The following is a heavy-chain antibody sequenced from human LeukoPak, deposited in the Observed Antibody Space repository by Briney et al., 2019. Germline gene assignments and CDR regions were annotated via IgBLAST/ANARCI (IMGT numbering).Heavy chain of an antibody. J-gene: IGHJ1*01. Sequence: GASVKVSCKASGYTFTSYGISWVRQAPGQGLEWMGWISAYNGNTNYAQKLQGRVTMTTDTSTSTAYMELRSLRSDDTAVYYCARDTHSSSWYPEYFQHWGQGTLVTVSS. V-gene: IGHV1-18*01. D-gene: IGHD6-13*01. CDR3: ARDTHSSSWYPEYFQH. CDR1: GYTFTSYG. CDR2: ISAYNGNT.